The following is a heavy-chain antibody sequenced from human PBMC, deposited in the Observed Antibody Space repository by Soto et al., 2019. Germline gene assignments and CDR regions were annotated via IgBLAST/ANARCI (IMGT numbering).Heavy chain of an antibody. Sequence: ASVKVSCKASGYTFTSYDINWVRQATGQGLEWMGWMNPNSGNTGYAQKFQGRVTMTTDTSTSTAYMELRSLRSDDTAVYYCAREWALFPLMDVWGQGTTVTVSS. D-gene: IGHD2-21*01. CDR1: GYTFTSYD. V-gene: IGHV1-8*01. CDR3: AREWALFPLMDV. CDR2: MNPNSGNT. J-gene: IGHJ6*02.